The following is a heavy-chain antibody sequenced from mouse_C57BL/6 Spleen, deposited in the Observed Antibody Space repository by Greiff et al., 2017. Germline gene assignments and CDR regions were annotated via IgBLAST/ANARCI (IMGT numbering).Heavy chain of an antibody. CDR2: ISYSGGT. Sequence: EVQGVESGPGMVKPSQSLSLTCTVTGYSITSGYDWHWIRHLPGNKLEWMAYISYSGGTDYNPSLKSRIYLTHDTSTNPFFLKLDSVTTEDTATYYCARDDGSIYVFADWGQGTLVTVSA. D-gene: IGHD1-1*01. CDR3: ARDDGSIYVFAD. J-gene: IGHJ3*01. V-gene: IGHV3-1*01. CDR1: GYSITSGYD.